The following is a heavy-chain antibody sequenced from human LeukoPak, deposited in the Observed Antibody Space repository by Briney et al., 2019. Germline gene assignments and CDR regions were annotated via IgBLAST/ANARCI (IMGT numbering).Heavy chain of an antibody. D-gene: IGHD6-13*01. CDR3: ARRSEYSSTWSFDY. CDR1: GYTFTGYY. V-gene: IGHV1-2*02. CDR2: NNPNSGDT. Sequence: ASVKVSCKASGYTFTGYYMHWVRQAPGQGLEWMGWNNPNSGDTNYAQKFQGRVTMTRDTSISTAYMELSRLRSDDTAVYYCARRSEYSSTWSFDYWGQGTLVTVSS. J-gene: IGHJ4*02.